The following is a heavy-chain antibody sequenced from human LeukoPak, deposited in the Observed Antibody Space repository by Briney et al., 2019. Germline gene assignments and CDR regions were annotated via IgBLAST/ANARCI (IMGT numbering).Heavy chain of an antibody. Sequence: SETLSLTCTVSGGSISRDYWSWIRQPPGKGLEWIGYIDYAGRTNYNPSLKSRVTISVDTSKNQFSLKLSSVTAADTAVYYCARDRPGGSSLDYWGQGTLVTVSS. J-gene: IGHJ4*02. CDR3: ARDRPGGSSLDY. D-gene: IGHD6-13*01. V-gene: IGHV4-59*01. CDR2: IDYAGRT. CDR1: GGSISRDY.